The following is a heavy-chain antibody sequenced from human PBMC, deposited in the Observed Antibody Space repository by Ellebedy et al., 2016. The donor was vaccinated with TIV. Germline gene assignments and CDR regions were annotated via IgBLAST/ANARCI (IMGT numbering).Heavy chain of an antibody. CDR1: GYTFTSYY. V-gene: IGHV1-46*01. CDR3: ARDLIEGSDYFQGGDAFDI. J-gene: IGHJ3*02. D-gene: IGHD4/OR15-4a*01. Sequence: ASVKVSCKASGYTFTSYYMHWVRQAPGQGLEWMGIINPSGGSTSYAQKFQGRVTMTRDTSTSTVYMELSSLRSEDTAVYYCARDLIEGSDYFQGGDAFDIWGQGTMVTVSS. CDR2: INPSGGST.